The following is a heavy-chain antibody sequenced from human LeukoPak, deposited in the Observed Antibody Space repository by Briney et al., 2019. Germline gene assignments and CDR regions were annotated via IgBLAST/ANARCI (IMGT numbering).Heavy chain of an antibody. CDR3: ARARWGSSGWYGTLSY. Sequence: PGGSLRLSCAASGFTFDDYAMHWVRQAPGKGLEWVSGISWNSGSIGYADSVKGRFTISRDNAKNSLYLQMNSLRAEDTAVYYCARARWGSSGWYGTLSYWGQGTLVTVSS. V-gene: IGHV3-9*01. CDR2: ISWNSGSI. D-gene: IGHD6-19*01. CDR1: GFTFDDYA. J-gene: IGHJ4*02.